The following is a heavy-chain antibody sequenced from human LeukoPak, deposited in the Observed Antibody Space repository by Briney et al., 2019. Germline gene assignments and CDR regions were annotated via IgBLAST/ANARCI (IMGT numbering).Heavy chain of an antibody. J-gene: IGHJ5*02. CDR1: GGSISSYY. CDR2: IYYSGST. Sequence: NASETLSLTCTVSGGSISSYYWSWIRQPPGKGLEWIGYIYYSGSTYYNPSLKSRVTISVDTSKNQFSLKLSSVTAADTAVYYCAREGGGGSGSYFNWFDPWGQGTLVTVSS. V-gene: IGHV4-59*12. CDR3: AREGGGGSGSYFNWFDP. D-gene: IGHD3-10*01.